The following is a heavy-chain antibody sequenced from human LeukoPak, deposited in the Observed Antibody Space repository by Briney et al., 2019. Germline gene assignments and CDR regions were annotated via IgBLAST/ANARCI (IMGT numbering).Heavy chain of an antibody. Sequence: SVKVSCKASGGTFSSYAISWVRQAPGQGLEWMGGIIPIFGTANYAQKFQGRVTITTDESTSTAYMELSSLRSEDTAVYYCARDGSGSYYGDYYYYMDVWGKGTTVTVSS. CDR2: IIPIFGTA. V-gene: IGHV1-69*05. J-gene: IGHJ6*03. CDR3: ARDGSGSYYGDYYYYMDV. CDR1: GGTFSSYA. D-gene: IGHD1-26*01.